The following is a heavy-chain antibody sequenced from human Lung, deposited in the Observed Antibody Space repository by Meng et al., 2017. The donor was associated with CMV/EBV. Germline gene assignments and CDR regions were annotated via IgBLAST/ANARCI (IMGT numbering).Heavy chain of an antibody. CDR2: ISSSSSYI. CDR3: ASPPPEVRGAEPQLSGLDAFDI. V-gene: IGHV3-21*01. J-gene: IGHJ3*02. Sequence: GESXKISXAASGFTFSSYSMNWVRQAPGKGLEWVSSISSSSSYIYYADSVKGRFTISRDNSKNSLYLQMNRLRAEDTAVYYCASPPPEVRGAEPQLSGLDAFDIWGQGTXVTVSS. D-gene: IGHD3-10*01. CDR1: GFTFSSYS.